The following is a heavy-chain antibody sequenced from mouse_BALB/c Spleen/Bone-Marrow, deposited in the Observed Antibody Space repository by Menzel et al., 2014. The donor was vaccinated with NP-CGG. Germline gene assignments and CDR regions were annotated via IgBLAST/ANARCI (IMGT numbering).Heavy chain of an antibody. V-gene: IGHV3-1*02. CDR3: ARSRRQLGLPFDY. D-gene: IGHD3-2*01. CDR2: IHYSGST. CDR1: GYSITSGYS. J-gene: IGHJ2*01. Sequence: VQLQQSGPDLVKPSQSLSLTCTVTGYSITSGYSWHWIRQFPGNKLEWMGYIHYSGSTNYNPSLKSRISITRDTSKNQFFLQLNSVTTEDTATYYCARSRRQLGLPFDYWGQGTTLTGSS.